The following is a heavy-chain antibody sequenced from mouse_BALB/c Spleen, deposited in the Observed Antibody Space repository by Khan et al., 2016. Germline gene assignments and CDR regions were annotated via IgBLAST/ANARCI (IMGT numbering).Heavy chain of an antibody. D-gene: IGHD2-4*01. CDR2: INTNTGEP. J-gene: IGHJ2*01. CDR1: GYTFTNYG. CDR3: ASWVITTNVDY. V-gene: IGHV9-3*02. Sequence: QIQLVQSGPELKKPGETVKISCKASGYTFTNYGMNWVKQTPGKGLKWMGRINTNTGEPTYAEEFKGRFAFSLETSASPVYLQINNRKKEDTATYFCASWVITTNVDYWGQGTTLTVSS.